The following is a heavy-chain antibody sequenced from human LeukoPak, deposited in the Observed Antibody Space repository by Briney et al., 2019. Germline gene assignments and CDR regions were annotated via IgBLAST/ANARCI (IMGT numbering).Heavy chain of an antibody. D-gene: IGHD3-16*01. Sequence: PGGSLRLSCAVSGVNNYAISWVRQAPGKGLEWVSVISGSGGSTYYADSVKARFTISRGTSENTIYLQMNSLRAEDTAVYYCATSPRVTLYVMGDFAYWGQGTLVTVSS. CDR2: ISGSGGST. CDR3: ATSPRVTLYVMGDFAY. J-gene: IGHJ4*02. V-gene: IGHV3-23*01. CDR1: GVNNYA.